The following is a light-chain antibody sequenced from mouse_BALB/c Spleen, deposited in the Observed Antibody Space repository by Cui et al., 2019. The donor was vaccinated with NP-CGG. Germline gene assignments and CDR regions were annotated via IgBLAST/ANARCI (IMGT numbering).Light chain of an antibody. Sequence: AVVTQDSDLTTSPGETVTLTCRSSTGAVTTSNYANWVQEKPDHLFTGLIGGTNNRAPGVPARFSGSLIGDKAALTITGAQTEDEAIYFCALWYSNHWVFGGGTKLTVL. CDR3: ALWYSNHWV. CDR2: GTN. CDR1: TGAVTTSNY. V-gene: IGLV1*01. J-gene: IGLJ1*01.